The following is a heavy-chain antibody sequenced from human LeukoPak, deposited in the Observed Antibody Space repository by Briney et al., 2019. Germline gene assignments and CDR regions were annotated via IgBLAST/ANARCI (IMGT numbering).Heavy chain of an antibody. J-gene: IGHJ4*02. V-gene: IGHV4-59*08. D-gene: IGHD6-19*01. Sequence: SETLSLTCAVSGVSISSFYWSWIRHPPGTGQGLEGYIYYSGSTNYTPSLKTRVNISVDTSKHQFSLKLSSVTAADTAVYYCARTVSSGWYRGIFDYWGQGTLVTVSS. CDR3: ARTVSSGWYRGIFDY. CDR1: GVSISSFY. CDR2: IYYSGST.